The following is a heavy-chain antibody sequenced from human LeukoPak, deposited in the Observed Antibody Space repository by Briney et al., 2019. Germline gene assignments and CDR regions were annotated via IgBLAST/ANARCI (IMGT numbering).Heavy chain of an antibody. CDR3: TSSGLFG. CDR1: GLTFSEPW. V-gene: IGHV3-15*01. CDR2: IKSKTDGGTT. J-gene: IGHJ4*02. Sequence: GGSLRLSCAASGLTFSEPWMNRVRQAPGKGLEWVGRIKSKTDGGTTDYAAPVKGRFTISRDDSKTTLYLQMNSLKTEDTAVCYCTSSGLFGWGQGALVTVSS. D-gene: IGHD3-22*01.